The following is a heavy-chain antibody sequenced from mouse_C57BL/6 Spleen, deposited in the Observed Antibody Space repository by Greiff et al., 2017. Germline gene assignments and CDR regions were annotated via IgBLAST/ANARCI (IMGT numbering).Heavy chain of an antibody. CDR2: IDPETGGT. CDR3: TRRGTTVVAHYAMDY. Sequence: PVQQSGAELVRPGASVTLSCKASGYTFTDYEMHWVKQTPVHGLEWIGAIDPETGGTAYNQKFKGKAILTADKSSSTAYMELRSLTSEDSAVYYCTRRGTTVVAHYAMDYWGQGTSVTVSS. J-gene: IGHJ4*01. D-gene: IGHD1-1*01. CDR1: GYTFTDYE. V-gene: IGHV1-15*01.